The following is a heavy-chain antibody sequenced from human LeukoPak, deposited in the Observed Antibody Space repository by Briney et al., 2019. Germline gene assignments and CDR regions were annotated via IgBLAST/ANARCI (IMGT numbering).Heavy chain of an antibody. Sequence: GASVKVSCKASGYTFSGYYIHWVRQAPGQGLEWMGWIDPNSGGTKYARKFQGRVTMTSDTSISTAFMDLGSLRSDDTAVYYCARDLVLGYAPPSFDYWGQGTLVTVSS. D-gene: IGHD5-12*01. V-gene: IGHV1-2*02. CDR2: IDPNSGGT. CDR3: ARDLVLGYAPPSFDY. CDR1: GYTFSGYY. J-gene: IGHJ4*02.